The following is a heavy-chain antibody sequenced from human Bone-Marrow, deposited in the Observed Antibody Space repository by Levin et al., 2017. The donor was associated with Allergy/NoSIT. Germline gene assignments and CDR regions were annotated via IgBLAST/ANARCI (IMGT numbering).Heavy chain of an antibody. CDR2: INPSGGST. D-gene: IGHD3-10*01. CDR1: GYTFTSYY. CDR3: ARDSRGSGSYYNGEFDY. V-gene: IGHV1-46*01. Sequence: ASVKVSCKASGYTFTSYYMHWVRQAPGQGLEWMGIINPSGGSTSYAQKFQGRVTMTRDTSTSTVYMELSSLRSEDTAVYYCARDSRGSGSYYNGEFDYWGQGTLVTVSS. J-gene: IGHJ4*02.